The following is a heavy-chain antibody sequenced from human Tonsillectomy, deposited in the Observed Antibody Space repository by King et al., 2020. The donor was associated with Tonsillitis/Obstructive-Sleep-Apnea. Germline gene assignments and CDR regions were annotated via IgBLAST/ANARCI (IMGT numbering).Heavy chain of an antibody. CDR3: ARGWAQDYGDPHAFDI. CDR1: GGTFSSYA. CDR2: IIPIFGTA. D-gene: IGHD4-17*01. J-gene: IGHJ3*02. Sequence: VQLVQSGAEVKKPGSSVKVSCKASGGTFSSYAISWVRQAPGQGLEWLGGIIPIFGTANYAQKFQGRVTITADESTSTAYMELSSLRSEDTAVYYCARGWAQDYGDPHAFDIWGQGTMVTVSS. V-gene: IGHV1-69*01.